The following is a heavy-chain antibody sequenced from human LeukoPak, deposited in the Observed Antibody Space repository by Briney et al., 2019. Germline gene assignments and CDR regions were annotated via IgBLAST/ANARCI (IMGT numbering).Heavy chain of an antibody. CDR2: ITSSSSTI. D-gene: IGHD2-15*01. J-gene: IGHJ2*01. CDR1: GFTFSSYS. V-gene: IGHV3-48*04. Sequence: GSLRLSCAASGFTFSSYSMNWVRQAPGKGLEWVSYITSSSSTIYYADSVKGRFTISRDNAKKSLYLQMNSLRAEDTAVYYCARAVYCSGGGCFWYFDLWGRGTLVTVSS. CDR3: ARAVYCSGGGCFWYFDL.